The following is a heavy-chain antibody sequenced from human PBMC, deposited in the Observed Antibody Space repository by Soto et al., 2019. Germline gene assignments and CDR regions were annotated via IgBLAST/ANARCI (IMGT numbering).Heavy chain of an antibody. V-gene: IGHV3-30-3*01. CDR2: ISYDGSNK. J-gene: IGHJ4*02. CDR1: GFTFSSYG. Sequence: PGGSLRLSCAASGFTFSSYGMHWVRQSPGKGLEWVAVISYDGSNKYYADSVKGRFTISRDNSKNTPYLQMNSLRAEDTAVYYCARDQDIVATYFDYWGQGTLVTVSS. CDR3: ARDQDIVATYFDY. D-gene: IGHD5-12*01.